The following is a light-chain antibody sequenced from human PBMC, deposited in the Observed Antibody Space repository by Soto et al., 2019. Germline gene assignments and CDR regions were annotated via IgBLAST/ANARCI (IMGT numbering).Light chain of an antibody. CDR3: QQYDNYPHT. CDR2: AAS. V-gene: IGKV1-8*01. J-gene: IGKJ1*01. CDR1: QGISSY. Sequence: AIRMTQSPSSFSASTGDRVTITCRASQGISSYLAWYQQKPGKAPKLLIYAASTLQSGVPSRFSGSEAGTDFTLIICFQQSEDFATYSCQQYDNYPHTFDQGTKVEIK.